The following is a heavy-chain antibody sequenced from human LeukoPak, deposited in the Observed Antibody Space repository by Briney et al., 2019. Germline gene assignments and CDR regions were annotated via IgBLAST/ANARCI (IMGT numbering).Heavy chain of an antibody. J-gene: IGHJ6*03. CDR2: IYYSGST. Sequence: PSETLSLTCTVSGGSISSYYWSWIRQPPGKGLEWIGYIYYSGSTNYNPSLKSRVTISVDTSKNQFSLKLSSVTAADTAVYYCAREKYYYGSGSYSRGRYYMDVWGKGTTVTVSS. D-gene: IGHD3-10*01. V-gene: IGHV4-59*12. CDR1: GGSISSYY. CDR3: AREKYYYGSGSYSRGRYYMDV.